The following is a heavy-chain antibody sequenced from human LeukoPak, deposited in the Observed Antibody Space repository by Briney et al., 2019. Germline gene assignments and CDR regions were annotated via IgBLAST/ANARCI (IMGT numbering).Heavy chain of an antibody. D-gene: IGHD3-10*01. CDR1: GGSFSGYY. CDR3: ARGTGTLGSQLDY. Sequence: SETLSLTCAVHGGSFSGYYWSWIRQPPGKGLEWIGEINHSGSTNYNPSLKSRVTISVDTSKNQFSLKLSSVTAADTAVYYCARGTGTLGSQLDYWGQGTLVTVS. V-gene: IGHV4-34*01. CDR2: INHSGST. J-gene: IGHJ4*02.